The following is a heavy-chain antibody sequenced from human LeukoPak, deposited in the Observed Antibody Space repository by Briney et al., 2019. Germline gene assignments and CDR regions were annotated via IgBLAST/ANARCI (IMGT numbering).Heavy chain of an antibody. V-gene: IGHV4-34*01. D-gene: IGHD3-22*01. CDR3: ARGKAGGYYYDSSGYYCDY. J-gene: IGHJ4*02. CDR2: INHSGST. CDR1: GGSFSGYY. Sequence: SETLSLTCAVYGGSFSGYYWSWIRQPPGKGLEWIGEINHSGSTNYNPSLKSRVTISVDTSKNQFSLKLSSVTAADTAVYYCARGKAGGYYYDSSGYYCDYWGQGTLVTVSS.